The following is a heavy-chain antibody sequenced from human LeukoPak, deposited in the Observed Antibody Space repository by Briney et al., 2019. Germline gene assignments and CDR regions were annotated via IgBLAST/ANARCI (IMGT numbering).Heavy chain of an antibody. CDR1: GGSISSYY. CDR2: IYTSGST. D-gene: IGHD6-13*01. Sequence: SETLSLNCTVSGGSISSYYWSWIRQPAGKGLEWIGRIYTSGSTNYNPSLKSRVTMSVDTSKNQFSLKLSSVTAADTAVYYCATSGYSSSCPDFWGHGAPVTVSS. V-gene: IGHV4-4*07. J-gene: IGHJ5*01. CDR3: ATSGYSSSCPDF.